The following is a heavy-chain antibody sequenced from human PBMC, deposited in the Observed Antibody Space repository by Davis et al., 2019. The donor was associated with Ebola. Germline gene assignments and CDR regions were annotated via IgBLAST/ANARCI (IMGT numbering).Heavy chain of an antibody. V-gene: IGHV3-53*01. J-gene: IGHJ6*02. CDR2: ISGSGST. D-gene: IGHD4-17*01. CDR1: GFTVSTNY. Sequence: GESLKISCAASGFTVSTNYMSWVRQAPGKGLEWVSGISGSGSTYYADSVKGRFTFSRDNPKNTLYLQMNSLRAEDTAVYYCAKGSLYGSRSITAGMDVWGQGTTVTVSS. CDR3: AKGSLYGSRSITAGMDV.